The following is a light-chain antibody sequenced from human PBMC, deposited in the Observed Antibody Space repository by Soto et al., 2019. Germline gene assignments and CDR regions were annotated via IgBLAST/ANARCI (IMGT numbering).Light chain of an antibody. CDR3: QQCNRYPIT. CDR2: DAS. J-gene: IGKJ5*01. CDR1: QTISSW. Sequence: DIRMTQSPSTLSAFVGARVPITCRASQTISSWLAWYQQKPGKAPKLLIYDASSLESGVPSRFSGSGSGTEFTLTITSLQPDDSATYYCQQCNRYPITFGQGTRLEIK. V-gene: IGKV1-5*01.